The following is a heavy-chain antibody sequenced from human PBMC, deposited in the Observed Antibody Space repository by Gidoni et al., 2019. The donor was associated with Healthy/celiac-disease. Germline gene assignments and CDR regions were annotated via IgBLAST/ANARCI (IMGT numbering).Heavy chain of an antibody. V-gene: IGHV3-23*01. CDR3: AKGHQGYDFWSGYYNPYYYYYGMDV. CDR2: ISGSGGST. J-gene: IGHJ6*02. D-gene: IGHD3-3*01. CDR1: GFTFSSYA. Sequence: EVQLLESGGGLVQPGGSLRCCCAASGFTFSSYAMSWVRPSPGKGLGWVSAISGSGGSTYYADSVKGRFTISRDNSKNTLYLQMNSLRAEDTAVYYCAKGHQGYDFWSGYYNPYYYYYGMDVWGQGTTVTVSS.